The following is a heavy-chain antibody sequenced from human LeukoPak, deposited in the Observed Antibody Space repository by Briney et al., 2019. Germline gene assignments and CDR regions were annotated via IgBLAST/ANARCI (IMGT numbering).Heavy chain of an antibody. J-gene: IGHJ4*02. Sequence: PGGSLRLSCAASGFTFSNFHTTWVRQSPGKGLEWVSAISDSGGNTWYADSVKGRFTISRDNSKNTVYLQMNSLRAEDTAVYYCAKELRSISATTGFDYWGQGTLVTASS. CDR2: ISDSGGNT. V-gene: IGHV3-23*01. CDR1: GFTFSNFH. D-gene: IGHD1-20*01. CDR3: AKELRSISATTGFDY.